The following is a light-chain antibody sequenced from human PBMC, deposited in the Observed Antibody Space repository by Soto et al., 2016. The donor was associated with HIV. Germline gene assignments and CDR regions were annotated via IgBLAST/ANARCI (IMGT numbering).Light chain of an antibody. CDR3: QVWDSSTNHVV. CDR1: NIGSKS. J-gene: IGLJ2*01. Sequence: SYELTQPPSESVAPGKTTRITCGGDNIGSKSVHWYQQKPGQAPVLVVYDDDDRPSGIPERFSGSNSGNTATLTINGVEAGDEADYFCQVWDSSTNHVVFGGGTKLTVL. V-gene: IGLV3-21*03. CDR2: DDD.